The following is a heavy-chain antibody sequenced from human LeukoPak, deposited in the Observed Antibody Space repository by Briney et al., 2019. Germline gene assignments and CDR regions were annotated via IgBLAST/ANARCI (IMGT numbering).Heavy chain of an antibody. CDR3: ATNEENWNYLYYFDY. D-gene: IGHD1-7*01. CDR1: GFTFSSYD. Sequence: QPGGSLRLSCAASGFTFSSYDIHWVRQATGKGLEWVSGIGTAGEIYYPGSVKGRFTISRENAKNSLYLQMNSLRAGDTAVYYCATNEENWNYLYYFDYWGQGTLVTVSS. CDR2: IGTAGEI. J-gene: IGHJ4*02. V-gene: IGHV3-13*01.